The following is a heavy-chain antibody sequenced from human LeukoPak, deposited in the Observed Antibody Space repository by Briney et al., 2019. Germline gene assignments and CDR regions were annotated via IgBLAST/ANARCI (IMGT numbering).Heavy chain of an antibody. V-gene: IGHV5-51*01. J-gene: IGHJ1*01. Sequence: GESLKISCKGSGYSFTNYWIGWVRQMPGKGLEWMGIIYLGDSDTRYSPSFHGQVTISADKSISTAYLQWNSLKASDTAMYYCARQSMVRGIDEYVLHWGQGTLVTVSS. CDR2: IYLGDSDT. D-gene: IGHD3-10*01. CDR3: ARQSMVRGIDEYVLH. CDR1: GYSFTNYW.